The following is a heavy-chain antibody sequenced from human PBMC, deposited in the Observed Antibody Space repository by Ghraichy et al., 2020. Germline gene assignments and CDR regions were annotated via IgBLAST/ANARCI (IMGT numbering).Heavy chain of an antibody. CDR1: GYTFTSYG. Sequence: ASVKVSCKASGYTFTSYGISWVRQAPGQGLEWMGWISAYNGNTNYAQKLQGRVTMTTDTSTSTAYMELRSLRSDDTAVYYCARDRCLYCSGGSFERGHFDYWGQGTLVTVSS. J-gene: IGHJ4*02. D-gene: IGHD2-15*01. CDR3: ARDRCLYCSGGSFERGHFDY. V-gene: IGHV1-18*01. CDR2: ISAYNGNT.